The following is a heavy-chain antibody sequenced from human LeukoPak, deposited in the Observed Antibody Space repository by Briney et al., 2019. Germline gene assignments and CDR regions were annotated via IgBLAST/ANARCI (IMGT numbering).Heavy chain of an antibody. V-gene: IGHV3-48*04. Sequence: GWALRLSCVASGFIFSSYSMNWVRQAAGKGLEWVSYISSSSSTIYYADSVKGRFTISRDNAKNSLYLQMNSLRAEDTAVYYCAGRYCTSGVCSPFDYWGQGTLVTVSS. J-gene: IGHJ4*02. CDR3: AGRYCTSGVCSPFDY. D-gene: IGHD2-8*01. CDR1: GFIFSSYS. CDR2: ISSSSSTI.